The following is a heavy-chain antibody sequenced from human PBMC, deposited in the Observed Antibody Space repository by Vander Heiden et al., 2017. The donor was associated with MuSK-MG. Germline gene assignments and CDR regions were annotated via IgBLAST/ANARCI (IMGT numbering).Heavy chain of an antibody. V-gene: IGHV1-69*04. CDR3: ARTRQINIASLGPVDQ. J-gene: IGHJ5*02. D-gene: IGHD2-15*01. Sequence: QVHLVPSGAEVKKPGSSVKASCQASGDPSTNFAISWVRQPPGHGLEWMGGTIPRLDMAKFSEEFQGRLNISPDLSTGTAYLELPSLRYEDTAVDYCARTRQINIASLGPVDQWGPGTLVTVSS. CDR2: TIPRLDMA. CDR1: GDPSTNFA.